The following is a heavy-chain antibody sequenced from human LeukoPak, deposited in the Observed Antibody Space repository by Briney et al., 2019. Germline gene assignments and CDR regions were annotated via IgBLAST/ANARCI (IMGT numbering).Heavy chain of an antibody. CDR2: IYHSGST. CDR1: GYSISSGYY. Sequence: SETLSLTCAVSGYSISSGYYWGWIRQPPGKGLEWIGSIYHSGSTYYNPSLKSRVTISVDTSKNQFSLKLSSVTAADTAVYYCARLVLARSYDSSGYFDYWGQGTLVTVSS. V-gene: IGHV4-38-2*01. D-gene: IGHD3-22*01. CDR3: ARLVLARSYDSSGYFDY. J-gene: IGHJ4*02.